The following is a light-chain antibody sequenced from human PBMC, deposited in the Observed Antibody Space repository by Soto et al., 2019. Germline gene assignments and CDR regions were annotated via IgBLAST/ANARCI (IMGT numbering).Light chain of an antibody. CDR2: SYN. V-gene: IGLV1-44*01. Sequence: QSVLTQPPSASGTPGQRVTISCSGSSSNIRSNTVIWYQQLPGTAPKLLIYSYNQRPSGVPDRFSGSKSGTSASLAISGLQSEDEADYYCAAWDDSLNGVVFGGGTKLTVL. CDR1: SSNIRSNT. CDR3: AAWDDSLNGVV. J-gene: IGLJ2*01.